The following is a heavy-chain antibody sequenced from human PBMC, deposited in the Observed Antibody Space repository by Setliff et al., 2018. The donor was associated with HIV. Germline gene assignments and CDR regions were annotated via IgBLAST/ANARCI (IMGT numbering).Heavy chain of an antibody. CDR2: INQDGSEK. J-gene: IGHJ5*02. D-gene: IGHD3-16*01. CDR3: TKGVKWLDP. V-gene: IGHV3-7*03. CDR1: GFNFTTYW. Sequence: PGGSLRLSCATSGFNFTTYWMSWVRQAPGKGLEWVANINQDGSEKYYLVSVKGRFTISRDDSKNTLYLQMHSLRVDDTAAYYCTKGVKWLDPWGQGIQVTVSS.